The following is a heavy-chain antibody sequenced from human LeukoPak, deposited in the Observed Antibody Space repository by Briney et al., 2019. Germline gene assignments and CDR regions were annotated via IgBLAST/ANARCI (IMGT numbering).Heavy chain of an antibody. Sequence: GGSLRLSCAASEFSVGSNYMTWVRQAPGKGLEWVSLIYSGGSKYYADSVKGRLTISRDNSKNTPYFQINSLIADDTAAYYCWGGPSGYHNTGGEETLLTLSS. J-gene: IGHJ4*02. CDR2: IYSGGSK. CDR3: WGGPSGYHNT. V-gene: IGHV3-66*01. CDR1: EFSVGSNY. D-gene: IGHD5-12*01.